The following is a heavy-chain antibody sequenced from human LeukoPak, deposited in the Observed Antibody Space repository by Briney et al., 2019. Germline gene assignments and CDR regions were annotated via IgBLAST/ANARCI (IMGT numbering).Heavy chain of an antibody. CDR1: GFTFGDYA. D-gene: IGHD3-16*01. J-gene: IGHJ4*02. CDR2: IRSKVYDGTT. CDR3: TRDGWGGSYLGY. Sequence: GGSLRLSCTASGFTFGDYAMSWVRQAPGKGLEWVGFIRSKVYDGTTEYAASVKGRFTISRDDSKSIAYLQMNSLKTEDTAVYYCTRDGWGGSYLGYWGQGTLVTVSS. V-gene: IGHV3-49*04.